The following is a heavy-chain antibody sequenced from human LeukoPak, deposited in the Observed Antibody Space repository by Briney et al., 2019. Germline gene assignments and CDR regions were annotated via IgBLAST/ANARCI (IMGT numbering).Heavy chain of an antibody. CDR2: IIPIFGTA. D-gene: IGHD1-26*01. CDR1: GGTFSSYA. Sequence: ASVRVSCKASGGTFSSYAISWVRQAPGQGLEWMGGIIPIFGTANYAQKFQGRVTITADESTSTVYMELSSLRSEDTAVYYCARDHQWVFDYWGQGTLVTVSS. CDR3: ARDHQWVFDY. J-gene: IGHJ4*02. V-gene: IGHV1-69*13.